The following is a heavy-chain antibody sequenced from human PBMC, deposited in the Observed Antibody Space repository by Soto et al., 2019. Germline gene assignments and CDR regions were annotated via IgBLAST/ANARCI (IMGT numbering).Heavy chain of an antibody. CDR3: AISDGWRRWSYL. D-gene: IGHD6-19*01. CDR2: IKSKYDGETT. CDR1: GLTVDNAW. J-gene: IGHJ2*01. V-gene: IGHV3-15*01. Sequence: EVQVVESGGGLVKPGGSLRLSCAASGLTVDNAWMSWVRQAPGKGLEWIGRIKSKYDGETTDYAAPVKGRFTISRDDSKDTVYLEVNDLKIDDTAVYFCAISDGWRRWSYLWGRGTLVTVSS.